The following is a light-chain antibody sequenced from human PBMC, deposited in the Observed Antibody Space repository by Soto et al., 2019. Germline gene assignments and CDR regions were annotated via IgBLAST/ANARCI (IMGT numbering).Light chain of an antibody. CDR1: SSDVGGYNY. CDR2: EVS. Sequence: QSALTQPASVSGSPGQSITSSCTGSSSDVGGYNYVSWYQQHPGKVPKLKIYEVSKRPSGVSNRFSGSKSGNTASLTISGLQAEDEADYYCSSYTRGRAVVFGGGTKVTVL. J-gene: IGLJ2*01. CDR3: SSYTRGRAVV. V-gene: IGLV2-14*01.